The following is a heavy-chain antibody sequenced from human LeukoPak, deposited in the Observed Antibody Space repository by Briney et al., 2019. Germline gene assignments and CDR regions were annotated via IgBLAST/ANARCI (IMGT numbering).Heavy chain of an antibody. J-gene: IGHJ4*02. Sequence: LGESLKISCEGSGFRFSDYWIAWVRQTPGKGLEWMGNIYPGDSDTRYTPSFEGQVTISADKSVSNAYLQWRSLKASDSAIYYCARFAPGSGYAYFDSWGQGTLVIVSP. CDR2: IYPGDSDT. V-gene: IGHV5-51*01. CDR1: GFRFSDYW. D-gene: IGHD3-22*01. CDR3: ARFAPGSGYAYFDS.